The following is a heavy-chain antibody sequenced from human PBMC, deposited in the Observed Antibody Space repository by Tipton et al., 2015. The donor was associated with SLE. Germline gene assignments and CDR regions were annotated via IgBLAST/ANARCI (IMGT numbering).Heavy chain of an antibody. Sequence: QLVQSGAEVKKPGESLKISCKGSGYSFTNYWIGWVRQMPGKGLEWMGRIDPSDSYTNYSPSFQGQVTISADKSISTAYLQWSSLKASDTAMYYCARGDEYSSSSYPDYWGQGTLVTVSS. CDR3: ARGDEYSSSSYPDY. D-gene: IGHD6-6*01. CDR1: GYSFTNYW. J-gene: IGHJ4*02. V-gene: IGHV5-10-1*04. CDR2: IDPSDSYT.